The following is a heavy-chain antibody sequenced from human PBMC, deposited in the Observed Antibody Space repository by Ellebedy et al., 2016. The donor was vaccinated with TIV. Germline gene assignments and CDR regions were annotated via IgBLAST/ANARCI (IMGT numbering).Heavy chain of an antibody. Sequence: MPSETLSLTCTVSGDSVSSSRYYWGWLRQPPGKGLEWIGSIFYSGTTYYNPSLKSRVSTSVDTSKDQFSLKVTSVTAADTAKYYCARHGAVIRAFDYWGQGTLVTVS. V-gene: IGHV4-39*01. CDR3: ARHGAVIRAFDY. D-gene: IGHD3-10*01. CDR2: IFYSGTT. CDR1: GDSVSSSRYY. J-gene: IGHJ4*02.